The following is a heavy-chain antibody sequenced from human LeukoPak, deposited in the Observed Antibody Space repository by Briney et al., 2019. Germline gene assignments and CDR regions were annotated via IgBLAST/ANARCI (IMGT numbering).Heavy chain of an antibody. CDR2: IKEDGSQK. D-gene: IGHD3-10*01. V-gene: IGHV3-7*01. CDR1: GFTFSSYW. Sequence: PGGSLRLSCAASGFTFSSYWMSWVRQAPGKGLEWVANIKEDGSQKNYVDSVMGRFTVSRDNAKNSLYLQMSSLRAEDSAVYYCLKDYPGLWGQGTLVTVSS. CDR3: LKDYPGL. J-gene: IGHJ4*02.